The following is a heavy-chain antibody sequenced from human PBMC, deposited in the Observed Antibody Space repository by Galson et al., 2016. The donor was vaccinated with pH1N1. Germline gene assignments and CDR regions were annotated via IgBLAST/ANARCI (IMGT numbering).Heavy chain of an antibody. CDR2: INPRDSYT. CDR3: ATGPSPDY. V-gene: IGHV5-10-1*01. J-gene: IGHJ4*02. CDR1: ASSFTSYW. Sequence: QSGAEVKEPGESLTISCKGSASSFTSYWISWVRQMPGKGLEWMGRINPRDSYTDYSPSFQGHVTISTDESISTAYLKWSTLKASYTAIYYCATGPSPDYWGQGTLVIVSS.